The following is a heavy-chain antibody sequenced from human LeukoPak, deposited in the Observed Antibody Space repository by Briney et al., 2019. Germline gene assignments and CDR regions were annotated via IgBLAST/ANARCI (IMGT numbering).Heavy chain of an antibody. V-gene: IGHV3-49*04. Sequence: PGWSLGLSCTTSGFNFGDHAMTWVRQAPGKGLEWVGFIRSKAYRGTTEYAASVKGRFTTSRDDSKSVVYLQMNSLKSEDTAVYYCSRGPIQLWVHNGVDVWGQGTTVTVSS. CDR1: GFNFGDHA. J-gene: IGHJ6*02. CDR3: SRGPIQLWVHNGVDV. D-gene: IGHD5-18*01. CDR2: IRSKAYRGTT.